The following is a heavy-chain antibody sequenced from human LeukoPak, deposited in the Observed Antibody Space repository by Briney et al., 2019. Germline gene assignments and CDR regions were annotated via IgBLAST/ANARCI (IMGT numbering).Heavy chain of an antibody. V-gene: IGHV3-23*01. CDR2: ISGSGGST. J-gene: IGHJ4*02. CDR3: AKDLRPTRSSSYY. D-gene: IGHD6-6*01. Sequence: GGSLRLSCAASGFTFSSYAMSWVRQAPGKGLEWVSAISGSGGSTYYADSVKGRFTIPRDNSKNTLYLQMNSLRAEDTAVYYCAKDLRPTRSSSYYGGQGTLVTVSS. CDR1: GFTFSSYA.